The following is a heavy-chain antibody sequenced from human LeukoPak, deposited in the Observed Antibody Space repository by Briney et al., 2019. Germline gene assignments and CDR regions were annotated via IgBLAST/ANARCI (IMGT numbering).Heavy chain of an antibody. J-gene: IGHJ4*02. Sequence: ASVKDSCKASGYTFTSYGISWVRQAPGQGLEWMGWISAYNGNTNYAQKLQGRVTMTTDTSTSTAYMELRSLRSDDTAVYYCARVGYCSSTSCFYYFDYWGQGTLVTVSS. CDR2: ISAYNGNT. CDR1: GYTFTSYG. CDR3: ARVGYCSSTSCFYYFDY. D-gene: IGHD2-2*01. V-gene: IGHV1-18*01.